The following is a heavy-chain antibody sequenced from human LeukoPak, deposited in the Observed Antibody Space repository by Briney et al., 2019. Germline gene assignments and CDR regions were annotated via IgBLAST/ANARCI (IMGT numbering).Heavy chain of an antibody. V-gene: IGHV4-4*07. D-gene: IGHD3-10*01. CDR2: IYTSGST. CDR1: GGSISSYY. Sequence: SETLSLTCTVSGGSISSYYWSWLRQPAGKGLEWLGRIYTSGSTNYNPSLKSRVSMSVDTSKNQFSLKLSSVTAADTAVYYCARAPILWFGEFDNYYYYYYMDVWGKGTTVTVSS. CDR3: ARAPILWFGEFDNYYYYYYMDV. J-gene: IGHJ6*03.